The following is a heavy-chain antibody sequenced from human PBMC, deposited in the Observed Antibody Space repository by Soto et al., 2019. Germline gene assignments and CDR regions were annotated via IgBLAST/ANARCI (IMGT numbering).Heavy chain of an antibody. CDR3: ALTRRSSLLEVAGPGFEY. CDR2: LSYEGSEE. V-gene: IGHV3-30*03. Sequence: QVRLVESGGGVVQPGRSLRLSCAASGFNFGVFGMHWVRQAPGKGLEWLSVLSYEGSEEYYADSVRGRFTIFRDNSKNTLFLQMDSLRDDDTGVYYCALTRRSSLLEVAGPGFEYWGQGTLVTVS. J-gene: IGHJ4*02. D-gene: IGHD6-19*01. CDR1: GFNFGVFG.